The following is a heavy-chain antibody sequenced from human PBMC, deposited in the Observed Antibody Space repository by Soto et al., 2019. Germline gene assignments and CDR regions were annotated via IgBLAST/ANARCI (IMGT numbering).Heavy chain of an antibody. CDR3: ARGGSLDWYFDL. CDR2: INAGNGNT. V-gene: IGHV1-3*01. Sequence: QVQLVQSGAEVKKPGASVKVSCKASGYTFTSYAMHWVRQAPGQRLEWMGWINAGNGNTKYSQKFQGRVTITRDTSASTAYMELSSLRSEDTAVYDCARGGSLDWYFDLWGRGNLVAVSS. D-gene: IGHD1-26*01. CDR1: GYTFTSYA. J-gene: IGHJ2*01.